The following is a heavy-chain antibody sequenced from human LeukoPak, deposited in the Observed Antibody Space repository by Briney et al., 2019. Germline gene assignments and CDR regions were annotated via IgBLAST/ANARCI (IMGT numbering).Heavy chain of an antibody. CDR3: ARTGLAAVGGGADY. D-gene: IGHD6-13*01. CDR1: GYSISSGYY. J-gene: IGHJ4*02. V-gene: IGHV4-38-2*01. CDR2: IYHGRGI. Sequence: KPSETLSLNCAVSGYSISSGYYWGWIRQPPGEGLEWIGSIYHGRGIYYNPSLKSRVTISEDTPKNQFFLRLNSVTAADTAVYYCARTGLAAVGGGADYWGQGTLVTVSS.